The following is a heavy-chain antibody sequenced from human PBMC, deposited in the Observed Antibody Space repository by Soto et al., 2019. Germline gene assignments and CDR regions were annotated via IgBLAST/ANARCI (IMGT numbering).Heavy chain of an antibody. J-gene: IGHJ4*02. CDR1: GFTFSSYA. V-gene: IGHV3-23*01. Sequence: GGSLRLSCAASGFTFSSYAMSWVRQAPGKGLEWVSAISGSGGSTYYAESVKGRFTISRDNSKNTLYLQMNSLRAEDTAVYYCATYYGSGSYSAFDYWGLGTLVTVSS. CDR2: ISGSGGST. CDR3: ATYYGSGSYSAFDY. D-gene: IGHD3-10*01.